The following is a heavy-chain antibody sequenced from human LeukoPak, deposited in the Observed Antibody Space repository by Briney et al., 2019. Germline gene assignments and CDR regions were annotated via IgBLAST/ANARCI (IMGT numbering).Heavy chain of an antibody. J-gene: IGHJ6*03. Sequence: GGSLRLSCAASGFTFSSYWMHWVRQAPGKGLVWVSRINSDGSSTSYADSVKGRFTISRDNAKNTLYLQMNSLRAEDTAVYYCARGSLLRYFDWLGYYYMDVWGKGTTVTVSS. CDR3: ARGSLLRYFDWLGYYYMDV. CDR2: INSDGSST. D-gene: IGHD3-9*01. CDR1: GFTFSSYW. V-gene: IGHV3-74*01.